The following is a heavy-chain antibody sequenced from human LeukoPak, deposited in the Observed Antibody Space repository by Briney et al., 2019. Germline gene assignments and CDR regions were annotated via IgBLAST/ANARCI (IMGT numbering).Heavy chain of an antibody. CDR1: GGSISSYY. CDR3: AREGSYCSGGSCYSGFDP. CDR2: IYYSGST. J-gene: IGHJ5*02. D-gene: IGHD2-15*01. V-gene: IGHV4-59*01. Sequence: PSETLSLTCTVSGGSISSYYWSWIRQPPGKGLEWIGYIYYSGSTNYNPPLKSRVTISVDTSKNQFSLKLSSVTAADTAVYYCAREGSYCSGGSCYSGFDPWGQGTLVTVSS.